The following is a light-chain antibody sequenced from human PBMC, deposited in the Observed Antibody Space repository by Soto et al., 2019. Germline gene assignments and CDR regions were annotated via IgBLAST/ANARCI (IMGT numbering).Light chain of an antibody. V-gene: IGKV1-5*01. J-gene: IGKJ1*01. CDR3: QQYNSYSET. CDR1: QSISSG. CDR2: DAS. Sequence: DIQMTQSPSTLSASVGDRVTITCRASQSISSGLAWYQQKPGKAPKLLIYDASSLESGVPSRFSGSGSGTEFTLTISSLQPDDFATYYCQQYNSYSETFGQGTKVDI.